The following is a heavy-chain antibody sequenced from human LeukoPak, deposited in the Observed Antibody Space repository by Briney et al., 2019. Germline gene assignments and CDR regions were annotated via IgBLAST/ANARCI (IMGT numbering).Heavy chain of an antibody. J-gene: IGHJ6*03. V-gene: IGHV3-21*01. D-gene: IGHD5-12*01. CDR2: ISSSSSYI. Sequence: GGSLRLSCAASGFTFSSYSMNWVRQAPGKGLEWVSSISSSSSYIYYADSVKGRFTISRDNAKNSLYLQMNSLRAEDTAVYYCARGSTSVATIGPVYYYYYYMDVWGKGTTVTISS. CDR3: ARGSTSVATIGPVYYYYYYMDV. CDR1: GFTFSSYS.